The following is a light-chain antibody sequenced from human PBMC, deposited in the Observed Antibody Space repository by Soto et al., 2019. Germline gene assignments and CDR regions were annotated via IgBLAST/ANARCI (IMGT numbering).Light chain of an antibody. CDR2: EVS. J-gene: IGLJ2*01. V-gene: IGLV2-23*02. CDR3: CSYGGSGTCV. CDR1: SSDVGSYNL. Sequence: QSALTQPASVSGSPGQSITISCTVTSSDVGSYNLVSCYQHHPGKVPKLLLYEVSKRPSGLSNRFSGYKSGNKASLTISGLQAEDDADYYCCSYGGSGTCVFGGGTKLTVL.